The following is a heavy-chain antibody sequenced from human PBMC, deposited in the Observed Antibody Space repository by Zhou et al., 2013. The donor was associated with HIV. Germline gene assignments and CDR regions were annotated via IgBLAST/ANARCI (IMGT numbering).Heavy chain of an antibody. CDR3: ARGRYDLGH. V-gene: IGHV1-8*02. D-gene: IGHD5-12*01. J-gene: IGHJ4*02. Sequence: QVQLVQSGAEVKKPGSSVKVSCKASGGTFTSYAINWVRQATGQGLEYMGWMNPNNGNTASAQRFQGRITMTRATSISTAYLELSSLRSEDTAVYYCARGRYDLGHWGQGTLVTVSS. CDR2: MNPNNGNT. CDR1: GGTFTSYA.